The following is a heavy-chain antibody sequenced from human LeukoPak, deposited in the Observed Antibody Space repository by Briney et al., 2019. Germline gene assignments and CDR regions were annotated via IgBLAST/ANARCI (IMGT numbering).Heavy chain of an antibody. J-gene: IGHJ4*02. CDR3: ASAGYSSGWYYFDY. Sequence: GSLRLSCAASGFTFSSYSMNWVRQAPGKGLEWIGRIYTSGSTKYKPSLKSRVTISVDTSKNQFSLKLSSVTAADTAVYYCASAGYSSGWYYFDYWGQGTLVTVSS. D-gene: IGHD6-19*01. CDR2: IYTSGST. V-gene: IGHV4-59*10. CDR1: GFTFSSYS.